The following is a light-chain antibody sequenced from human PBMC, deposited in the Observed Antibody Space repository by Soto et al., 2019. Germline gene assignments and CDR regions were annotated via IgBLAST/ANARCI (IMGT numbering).Light chain of an antibody. Sequence: EIVLTQSPGTLSASPGERATLSCRASQSVSSSFLAWHQQKPGQAPRLLIYGASNRAIGVPDRFSGSGSGRDFTLTINRLEPEDFAVYYCQHYGNSLWAFGQGTKVEIK. CDR1: QSVSSSF. J-gene: IGKJ1*01. CDR3: QHYGNSLWA. V-gene: IGKV3-20*01. CDR2: GAS.